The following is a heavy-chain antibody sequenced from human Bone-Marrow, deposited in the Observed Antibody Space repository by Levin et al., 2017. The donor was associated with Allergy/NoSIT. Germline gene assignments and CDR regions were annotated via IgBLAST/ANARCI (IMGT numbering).Heavy chain of an antibody. CDR2: IDPSDSYI. Sequence: GGSLRLSCQASGYSFISYLITWVRQVPGKGLEWMGRIDPSDSYINYSPSFQGHVVFSVDKSLTTAYLQWNNVKASDTAIYYCARQDAYSYYYMDVWGKGTAVTVSS. CDR3: ARQDAYSYYYMDV. CDR1: GYSFISYL. V-gene: IGHV5-10-1*01. J-gene: IGHJ6*03.